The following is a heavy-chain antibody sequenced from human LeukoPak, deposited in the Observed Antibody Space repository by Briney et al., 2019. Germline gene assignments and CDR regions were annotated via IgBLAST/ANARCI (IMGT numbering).Heavy chain of an antibody. V-gene: IGHV1-2*02. CDR1: GYTFNDYY. J-gene: IGHJ4*02. CDR3: ARDSDIVVVVARPDY. CDR2: INPNSGGT. Sequence: GASVKVSCKASGYTFNDYYIHWVRQAPGQGLEWMGWINPNSGGTNYAQKFQGRVTMTRDTSISTAYMELSRLRSDDTAVYYCARDSDIVVVVARPDYWGQGTLVTVSS. D-gene: IGHD2-15*01.